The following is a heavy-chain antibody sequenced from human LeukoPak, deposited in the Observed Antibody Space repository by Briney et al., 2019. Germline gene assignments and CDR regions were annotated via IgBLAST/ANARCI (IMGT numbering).Heavy chain of an antibody. Sequence: SETLSLTCTVSGGSISNGGYYYNWIRLRPGKGLEWIGFIHHSGTIFYNPSLSSRAMISVDTSKNQFSLSLTFATAADTAVYYCAGGGDRSKAGSEWGQGTLVTVSS. V-gene: IGHV4-31*03. CDR1: GGSISNGGYY. CDR2: IHHSGTI. J-gene: IGHJ4*02. D-gene: IGHD3-10*01. CDR3: AGGGDRSKAGSE.